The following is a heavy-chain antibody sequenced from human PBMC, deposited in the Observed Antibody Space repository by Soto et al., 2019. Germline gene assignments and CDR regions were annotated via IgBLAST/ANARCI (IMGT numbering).Heavy chain of an antibody. CDR1: GYTFTGYY. D-gene: IGHD1-26*01. CDR3: ARGKGSWDY. CDR2: INPNSGDT. J-gene: IGHJ4*02. V-gene: IGHV1-2*02. Sequence: QVQLVQSGAEVKKPGASVKVSCKASGYTFTGYYMHWVRQAPGQGLEWMGWINPNSGDTNYAQKFQGRVTMTRDTSISTAYMELSRLRSDDTAVYYCARGKGSWDYWGQGTLVTVSS.